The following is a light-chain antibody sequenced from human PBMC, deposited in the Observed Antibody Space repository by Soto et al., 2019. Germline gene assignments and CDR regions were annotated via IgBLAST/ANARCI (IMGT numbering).Light chain of an antibody. V-gene: IGKV3-15*01. CDR2: GAS. J-gene: IGKJ5*01. CDR1: QSVSSY. Sequence: EIVLTQSPATLSLSPGERATLSCRASQSVSSYLAWYQQRPGQAPRLLIYGASTRATDIPARFSGSGSGTEFTLTISSLRTEDFALYYCQQYNNWRITFGQGTRLEIK. CDR3: QQYNNWRIT.